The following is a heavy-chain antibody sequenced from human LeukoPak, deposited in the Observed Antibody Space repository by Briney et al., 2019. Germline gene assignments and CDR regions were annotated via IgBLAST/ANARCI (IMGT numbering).Heavy chain of an antibody. Sequence: SETLSLTCTVSGHSISSGYYWGWVRQPPGKGLEWIGSIYHSGSTYYNPSLKSRVTISVDTSKNQFSLKLSSVTAADTAVYYCARVGTVTTDYMDVWGKGTTVTVSS. CDR1: GHSISSGYY. CDR3: ARVGTVTTDYMDV. J-gene: IGHJ6*03. CDR2: IYHSGST. D-gene: IGHD4-17*01. V-gene: IGHV4-38-2*02.